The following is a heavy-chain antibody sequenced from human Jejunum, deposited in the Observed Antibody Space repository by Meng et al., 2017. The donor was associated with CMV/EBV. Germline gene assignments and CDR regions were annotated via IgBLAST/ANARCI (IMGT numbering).Heavy chain of an antibody. J-gene: IGHJ4*02. CDR2: VSPSGGST. D-gene: IGHD2-8*02. CDR3: AKSTANTWSTFDS. CDR1: GFTFSTYA. V-gene: IGHV3-23*01. Sequence: SGFTFSTYAMTWVRQAPGKGPEWVSGVSPSGGSTYYADSVKGRFTMSRDNSKKTVYLQMSSLGVEDTALYYCAKSTANTWSTFDSWGQGTLVTVSS.